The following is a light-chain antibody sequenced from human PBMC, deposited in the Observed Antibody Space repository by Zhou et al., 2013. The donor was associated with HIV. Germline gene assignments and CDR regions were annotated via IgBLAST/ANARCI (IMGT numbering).Light chain of an antibody. Sequence: QSALTQPASMSGSPGQSITISCTGTSSDIGTYDLVSWYQQHPDKAPKLIIYEVNKRPSEVSNRFSGSKSGNTASLTISGLQAEDEADYYCCSYGGSSTFVLFGGGTKLTV. J-gene: IGLJ2*01. V-gene: IGLV2-23*02. CDR1: SSDIGTYDL. CDR2: EVN. CDR3: CSYGGSSTFVL.